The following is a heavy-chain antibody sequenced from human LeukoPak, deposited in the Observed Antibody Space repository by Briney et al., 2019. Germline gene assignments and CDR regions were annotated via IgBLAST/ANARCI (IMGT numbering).Heavy chain of an antibody. D-gene: IGHD3-10*01. Sequence: SETLSLTCTVSGGSIGSGYYWGWIRQPPGRGLEWIGSVYYGGSTYYNPSLESRVTVSVDSSRNQFSLNLSSVTAADTAVYYCARRSGSYSVGYFHYWGQGTLVTVSS. CDR2: VYYGGST. CDR1: GGSIGSGYY. CDR3: ARRSGSYSVGYFHY. J-gene: IGHJ4*02. V-gene: IGHV4-39*01.